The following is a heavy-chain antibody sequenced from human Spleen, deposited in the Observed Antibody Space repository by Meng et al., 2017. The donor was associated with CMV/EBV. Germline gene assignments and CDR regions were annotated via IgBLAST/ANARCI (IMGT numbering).Heavy chain of an antibody. CDR3: ARDRRGGGYSYGKNNYYYYGMDV. V-gene: IGHV3-7*01. J-gene: IGHJ6*02. Sequence: GESLKISCAASGFTFSSYWTSWVRQAPGKGLEWVANIKQDGSEKYYVDSVKGRFTISRDNAKNSLYLQMNSLRAEDTAVYYCARDRRGGGYSYGKNNYYYYGMDVWGQGTTVTVSS. CDR1: GFTFSSYW. CDR2: IKQDGSEK. D-gene: IGHD5-18*01.